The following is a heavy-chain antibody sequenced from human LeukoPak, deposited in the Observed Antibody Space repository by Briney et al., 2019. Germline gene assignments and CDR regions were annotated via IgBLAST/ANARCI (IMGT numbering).Heavy chain of an antibody. CDR2: IWYDGTKK. D-gene: IGHD2-2*01. Sequence: GGSLRLSCAASGFTFSDFGMHWVRQAPGKGLEWVAVIWYDGTKKYYADSVKGRFTISRDGSKNTLYLQMNSLRPEDTAVYYCARDLCSTTSCLDYWGQGTLVTVSS. J-gene: IGHJ4*02. V-gene: IGHV3-33*01. CDR3: ARDLCSTTSCLDY. CDR1: GFTFSDFG.